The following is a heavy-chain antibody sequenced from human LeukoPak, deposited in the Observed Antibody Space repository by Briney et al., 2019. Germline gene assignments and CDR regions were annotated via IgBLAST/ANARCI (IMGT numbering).Heavy chain of an antibody. J-gene: IGHJ6*04. D-gene: IGHD6-13*01. CDR1: GYTFTGYY. V-gene: IGHV1-2*04. CDR2: INPNSGGT. CDR3: ARGVAAAGMDYYYGMDV. Sequence: GASVKVSCKASGYTFTGYYMHWVRQAPAQGLEWMGWINPNSGGTNYAQKFQGWVTMTRDTSISTAYMELSRLRSDDTAVYYCARGVAAAGMDYYYGMDVWGKGATVTISS.